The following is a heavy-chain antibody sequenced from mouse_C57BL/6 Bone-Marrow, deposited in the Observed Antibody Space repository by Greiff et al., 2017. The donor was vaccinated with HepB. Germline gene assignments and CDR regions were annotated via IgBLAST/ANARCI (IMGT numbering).Heavy chain of an antibody. CDR3: ARCLYYGSSSGFAY. V-gene: IGHV1-22*01. Sequence: EVQLQQSGPELVKPGASVKMSCKASGYTFTDYNMHWVKQSHGKSLEWIGYINPNNGGTSYNQKFKGKATLTVNKSSSTAYMELRSLTSEDSAVYYCARCLYYGSSSGFAYWGQGTLVTVSA. D-gene: IGHD1-1*01. CDR1: GYTFTDYN. J-gene: IGHJ3*01. CDR2: INPNNGGT.